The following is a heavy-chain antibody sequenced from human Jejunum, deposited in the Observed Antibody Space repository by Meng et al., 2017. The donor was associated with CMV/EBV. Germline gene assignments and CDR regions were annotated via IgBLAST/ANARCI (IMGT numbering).Heavy chain of an antibody. CDR2: IYYSGNT. CDR3: ARDMHREVVIQDY. J-gene: IGHJ4*02. D-gene: IGHD3-10*01. Sequence: QLQLQESGPGLVKPSETLSLSCTVSGGSISISSYYWGWIRQPPGKGLEWIATIYYSGNTYYNPSLKSRVTISVDTSKNQFSLNLSSVTAADTAVYFCARDMHREVVIQDYWGQGTLVTVSS. V-gene: IGHV4-39*07. CDR1: GGSISISSYY.